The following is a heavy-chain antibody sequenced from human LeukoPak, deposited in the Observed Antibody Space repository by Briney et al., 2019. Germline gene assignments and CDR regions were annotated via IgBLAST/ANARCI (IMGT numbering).Heavy chain of an antibody. Sequence: GGSLRLSCAASGFTFSSYSMNWVRQAPGKGLEWVSSISSSSSYIYYADSVKGRFTISSDNPKNTLYLQMNTLRAEDTAVYYCTKTGGPWDWGQGTQVTVSS. V-gene: IGHV3-21*04. CDR3: TKTGGPWD. J-gene: IGHJ4*02. CDR1: GFTFSSYS. CDR2: ISSSSSYI. D-gene: IGHD7-27*01.